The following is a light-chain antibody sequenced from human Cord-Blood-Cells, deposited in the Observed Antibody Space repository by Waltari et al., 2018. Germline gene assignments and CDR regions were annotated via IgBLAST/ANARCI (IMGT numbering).Light chain of an antibody. J-gene: IGKJ4*01. Sequence: DIQLTQSPSSLSASVGDRVPITCRVRQSISSYLNGFRQKPGEVPKLLIYSASNLQSGGPPRLSGSGSAADFTLIISSLQPDDVATYYGQRTYNAPPLTFGGGTKVEIK. V-gene: IGKV1-27*01. CDR1: QSISSY. CDR3: QRTYNAPPLT. CDR2: SAS.